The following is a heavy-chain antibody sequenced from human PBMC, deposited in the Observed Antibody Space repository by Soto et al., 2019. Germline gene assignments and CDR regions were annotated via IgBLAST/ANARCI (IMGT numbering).Heavy chain of an antibody. D-gene: IGHD2-15*01. J-gene: IGHJ6*02. Sequence: GGSLRLSCAASGFTFSSYSMNWVRQAPGKGLEWVSSISSSSSYIYYADSVKGRFTISRDNAKNSLYLQMNSLRAEDTAVYYCARDLAGVPDIVVVVAASDYYYYGMDVWGQGTTVTVSS. CDR1: GFTFSSYS. CDR3: ARDLAGVPDIVVVVAASDYYYYGMDV. V-gene: IGHV3-21*01. CDR2: ISSSSSYI.